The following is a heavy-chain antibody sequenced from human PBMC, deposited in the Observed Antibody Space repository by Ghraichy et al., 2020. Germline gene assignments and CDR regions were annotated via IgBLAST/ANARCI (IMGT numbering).Heavy chain of an antibody. CDR2: ISGSGGST. V-gene: IGHV3-23*01. Sequence: GGSLRLSCAASGFTFSSYAMSWVRQAPGKGLEWVSGISGSGGSTYYADSVKGRFTISRDNSKNTLYLQMNSLRAEDTAVYYCAKDRPFGSAYLLAFDYWGQGTLVTVSS. J-gene: IGHJ4*02. D-gene: IGHD3-16*01. CDR3: AKDRPFGSAYLLAFDY. CDR1: GFTFSSYA.